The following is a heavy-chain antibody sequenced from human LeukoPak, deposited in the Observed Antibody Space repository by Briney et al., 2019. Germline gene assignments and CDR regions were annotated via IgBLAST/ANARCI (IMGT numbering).Heavy chain of an antibody. D-gene: IGHD3-22*01. Sequence: EGSLRLSCAASGFTFSSYSRNWVRQAPGKGLEWFSSISSSSSYIYYADSVKGRFTISRDNAKNSLYLQMNSLRAEDTAVYYCAREPKTYYYDSGGQIDYWGQGTLVTVSS. CDR3: AREPKTYYYDSGGQIDY. CDR2: ISSSSSYI. CDR1: GFTFSSYS. V-gene: IGHV3-21*01. J-gene: IGHJ4*02.